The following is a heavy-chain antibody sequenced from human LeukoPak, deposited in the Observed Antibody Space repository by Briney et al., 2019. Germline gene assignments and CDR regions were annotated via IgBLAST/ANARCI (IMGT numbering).Heavy chain of an antibody. Sequence: GGSLRLSCSASGFTFSAYAMHWVRQAPGKRLEYVSAISPDGTSTYYADSVRGRFSISRDNSKNTLYLQMSSLRAEDTAVYYCARDYDFWSGYYYYWGQGTLVTVSS. CDR3: ARDYDFWSGYYYY. J-gene: IGHJ4*02. D-gene: IGHD3-3*01. CDR1: GFTFSAYA. V-gene: IGHV3-64D*06. CDR2: ISPDGTST.